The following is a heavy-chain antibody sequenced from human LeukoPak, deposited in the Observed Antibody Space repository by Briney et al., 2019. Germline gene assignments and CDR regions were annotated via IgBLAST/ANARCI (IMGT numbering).Heavy chain of an antibody. V-gene: IGHV3-21*01. D-gene: IGHD6-6*01. CDR2: ISSSSSYI. CDR3: AREYIAARPGFDP. CDR1: GFTFSSYS. Sequence: GGSLRLSCAASGFTFSSYSMNWVRQAPGKGLEWVSSISSSSSYIYYADSVKGRFTISRDNAKNSLYLQMNSLRAEDTAVYYCAREYIAARPGFDPWGQGTLVTVSS. J-gene: IGHJ5*02.